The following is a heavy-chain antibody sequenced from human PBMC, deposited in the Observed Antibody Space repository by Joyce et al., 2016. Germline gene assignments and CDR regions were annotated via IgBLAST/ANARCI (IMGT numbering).Heavy chain of an antibody. D-gene: IGHD6-19*01. CDR2: IFYSGTT. CDR3: VRGSNWFDP. J-gene: IGHJ5*02. Sequence: QLQLQESGPGLVKTSETLSLTCTVPGGSIGRCAYHWDWIRKPPGKGLEWVATIFYSGTTNQNPSLKSRVTMSIDASRNQFSLKLTSVTAADTAVYFCVRGSNWFDPWGQGTLVIVSS. V-gene: IGHV4-39*07. CDR1: GGSIGRCAYH.